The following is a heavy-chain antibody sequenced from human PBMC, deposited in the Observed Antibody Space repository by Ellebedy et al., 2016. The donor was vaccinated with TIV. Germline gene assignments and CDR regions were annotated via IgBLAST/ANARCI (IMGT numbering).Heavy chain of an antibody. J-gene: IGHJ6*02. D-gene: IGHD2-15*01. CDR2: INPSGGST. Sequence: ASVKVSXXASGYTFTSYYMHWVRQAPGQGLEWMGIINPSGGSTSYAQKFQGRVTMTRDTSTSTVYMELSSLRSEDTAVYYCARDSPSWVVVAATDYYGMDVWGQGTTVTVSS. CDR3: ARDSPSWVVVAATDYYGMDV. CDR1: GYTFTSYY. V-gene: IGHV1-46*01.